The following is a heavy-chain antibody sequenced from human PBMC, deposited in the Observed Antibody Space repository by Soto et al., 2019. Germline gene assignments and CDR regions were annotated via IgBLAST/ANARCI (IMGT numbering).Heavy chain of an antibody. Sequence: GGSLRLSCAASGFTFSSYGMHWVRQAPGKGLEWVAVISYDGSNKYYADSVKGRFTISRDNSKNTLYLQMNSLRAEDTAVYYCAKDPTVTTSYYGMDVWGQGTTVTVSS. CDR1: GFTFSSYG. V-gene: IGHV3-30*18. CDR3: AKDPTVTTSYYGMDV. D-gene: IGHD4-17*01. J-gene: IGHJ6*02. CDR2: ISYDGSNK.